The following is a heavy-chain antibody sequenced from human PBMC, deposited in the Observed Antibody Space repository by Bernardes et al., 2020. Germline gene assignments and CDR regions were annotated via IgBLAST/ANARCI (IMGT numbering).Heavy chain of an antibody. V-gene: IGHV4-34*01. D-gene: IGHD6-6*01. Sequence: SETLSLTCAVYGGSFSGYYWSWNRQPPGKGLEWIGEINHSGSTNYNPSLKSRVTISVDTSKNQFSLKLSSVTAADTAVYYCARGRLIAARRRPPGGMDVWGQGTTVTVSS. CDR3: ARGRLIAARRRPPGGMDV. CDR2: INHSGST. CDR1: GGSFSGYY. J-gene: IGHJ6*02.